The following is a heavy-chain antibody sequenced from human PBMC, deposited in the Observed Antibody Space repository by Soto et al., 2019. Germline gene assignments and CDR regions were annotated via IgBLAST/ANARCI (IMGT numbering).Heavy chain of an antibody. CDR1: GGSISSYY. CDR3: ARDGGWLQPFDY. CDR2: IYYSGST. D-gene: IGHD5-12*01. V-gene: IGHV4-59*01. Sequence: SETLSLTCTVSGGSISSYYWSWIRQPPGKGLEWIGYIYYSGSTNYNPSLKSRVTISVDTSKNQFSLKLSSVTAADTAVYYCARDGGWLQPFDYWGQGTLVTVSS. J-gene: IGHJ4*02.